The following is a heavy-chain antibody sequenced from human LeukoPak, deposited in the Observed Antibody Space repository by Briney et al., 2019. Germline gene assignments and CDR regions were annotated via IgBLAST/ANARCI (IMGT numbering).Heavy chain of an antibody. D-gene: IGHD3-10*01. J-gene: IGHJ4*02. Sequence: SDTLSLTCTVSGGSISSYYWSWLRQPPGKGLEWIGYIYYSGSTNYNPPLKSRVTISVDTSKNQFSLKLSSVTAADTAVYYCARRSGGYYGSGSYPNDYWGQGTLVTVSS. CDR1: GGSISSYY. CDR2: IYYSGST. V-gene: IGHV4-59*07. CDR3: ARRSGGYYGSGSYPNDY.